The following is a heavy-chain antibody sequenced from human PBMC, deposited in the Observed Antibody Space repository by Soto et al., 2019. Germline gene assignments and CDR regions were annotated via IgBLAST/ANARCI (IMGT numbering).Heavy chain of an antibody. Sequence: EVQVLESGGGLVQPGGSLRLSCEGSGFTVSSQVTADGGTYYADSVKGRFAMSRDTSENTLYLQMNSLGAEDTAAYYCAPHVSCSGGSCQYDAFAIRGQGTMVTVSS. V-gene: IGHV3-23*01. CDR1: GFTVSS. J-gene: IGHJ3*02. CDR3: APHVSCSGGSCQYDAFAI. D-gene: IGHD2-15*01. CDR2: DGGT.